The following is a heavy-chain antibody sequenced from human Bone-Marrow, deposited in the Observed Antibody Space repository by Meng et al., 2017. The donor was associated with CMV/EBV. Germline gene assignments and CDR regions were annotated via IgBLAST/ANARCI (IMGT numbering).Heavy chain of an antibody. Sequence: SETLSLTCTVSGVSVRSVDHFWTWVRQSPGKGLEWIGNIYHSGSSNYNPSLKGRVSMSVDTSSNHFSLMLRSVIAADTAVYYCARDSSSSGWYSGLDYWGQGTLVTVSS. J-gene: IGHJ4*02. D-gene: IGHD6-19*01. CDR1: GVSVRSVDHF. V-gene: IGHV4-61*03. CDR3: ARDSSSSGWYSGLDY. CDR2: IYHSGSS.